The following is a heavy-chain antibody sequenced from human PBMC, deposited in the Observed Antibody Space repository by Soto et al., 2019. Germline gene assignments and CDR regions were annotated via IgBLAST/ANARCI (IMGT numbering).Heavy chain of an antibody. J-gene: IGHJ4*02. CDR1: GFTFSSYA. CDR3: AKDRHRGQWLDQIFDY. D-gene: IGHD6-19*01. Sequence: GGSLRLSCAASGFTFSSYAMSWVRQAPGKGLEWVSAISGSGGSTYYADSVKGRFTISRDNSKNTLYLQMNSLRAEDTAVYYCAKDRHRGQWLDQIFDYWGQGTLVTVSS. CDR2: ISGSGGST. V-gene: IGHV3-23*01.